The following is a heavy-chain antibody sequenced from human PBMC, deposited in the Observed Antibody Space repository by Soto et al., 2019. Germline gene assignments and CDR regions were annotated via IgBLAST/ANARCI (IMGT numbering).Heavy chain of an antibody. V-gene: IGHV2-70*01. Sequence: EAGRTLGNATPTLTLACTFSGFSLSNSGMCVSWIRQAPGKALEWLALIDWDDDKYYSTSLKTRLTISKDTSKNQVVLTLTNMDPVDTATYYCARMGITGTTRWFDPWGQGTLVTVSS. J-gene: IGHJ5*02. CDR3: ARMGITGTTRWFDP. CDR1: GFSLSNSGMC. D-gene: IGHD1-7*01. CDR2: IDWDDDK.